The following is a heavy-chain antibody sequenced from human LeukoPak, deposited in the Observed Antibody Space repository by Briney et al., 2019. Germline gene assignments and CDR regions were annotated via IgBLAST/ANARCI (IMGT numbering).Heavy chain of an antibody. CDR3: ARDGVAMDV. D-gene: IGHD3-3*01. CDR2: ISSSSSTK. J-gene: IGHJ6*02. Sequence: GGSLILSCAASGFTFSTHSMNWVRQAPGKGLEWISHISSSSSTKYHADSVKGRFTISRDNAKNSLYLQMNSLTDEDTAVYYCARDGVAMDVWGRGTTVTVSS. V-gene: IGHV3-48*02. CDR1: GFTFSTHS.